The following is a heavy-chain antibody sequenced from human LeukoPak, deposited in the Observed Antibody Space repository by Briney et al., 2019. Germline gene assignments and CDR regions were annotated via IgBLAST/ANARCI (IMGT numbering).Heavy chain of an antibody. CDR2: INQSGST. J-gene: IGHJ5*02. V-gene: IGHV4-34*01. CDR3: ARGRNYFDSSGYNFVWFDP. CDR1: GFTFSSYW. Sequence: GSLRLSCAASGFTFSSYWMSWIRQPPGKGLEWIGEINQSGSTNYNPSLKSRLTISVDTSKRQFSLKLTSVTDADTAVYYCARGRNYFDSSGYNFVWFDPWGQGTLVTVSS. D-gene: IGHD3-22*01.